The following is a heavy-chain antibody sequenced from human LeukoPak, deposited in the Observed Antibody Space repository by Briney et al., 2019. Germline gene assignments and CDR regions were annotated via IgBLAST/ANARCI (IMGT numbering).Heavy chain of an antibody. V-gene: IGHV4-59*01. D-gene: IGHD1-20*01. Sequence: SETLSLTCTVSGGSISSYYWSWIRQSPGKGLEWIGYISYSGSTNYNPSLKSRVTISVDTSKNQFSLKLSSVTAVDTAVYYCARAVTGTALAGFDCWGQGTLVTVSS. J-gene: IGHJ4*02. CDR2: ISYSGST. CDR1: GGSISSYY. CDR3: ARAVTGTALAGFDC.